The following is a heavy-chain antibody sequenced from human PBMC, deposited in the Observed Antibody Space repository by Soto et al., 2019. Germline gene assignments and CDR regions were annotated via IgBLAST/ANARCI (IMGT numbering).Heavy chain of an antibody. CDR3: VRDSGAKLSSS. D-gene: IGHD6-13*01. Sequence: SVKVSCKASGGTFSSYRINWVRQAPGQGLEWVGRIVPIYRTADYAQKFQGRVTITADESARTSYMELRSLKSQDTAVYYCVRDSGAKLSSSWGQGTLVTVSS. J-gene: IGHJ4*02. CDR1: GGTFSSYR. CDR2: IVPIYRTA. V-gene: IGHV1-69*13.